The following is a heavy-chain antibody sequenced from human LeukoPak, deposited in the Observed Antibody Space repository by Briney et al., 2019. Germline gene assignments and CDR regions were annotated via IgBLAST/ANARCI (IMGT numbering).Heavy chain of an antibody. CDR3: ALELVVPAALERLNAFDI. Sequence: SETLSLTCTVSGGSISSGVYHWGWIRQPPGEGLEWIASIYTGATYYNPSLRSRVTISVDTSKIQFSLNLTSVTAADTAVYYCALELVVPAALERLNAFDIWGHGTMVTVSS. D-gene: IGHD2-2*01. V-gene: IGHV4-39*07. J-gene: IGHJ3*02. CDR1: GGSISSGVYH. CDR2: IYTGAT.